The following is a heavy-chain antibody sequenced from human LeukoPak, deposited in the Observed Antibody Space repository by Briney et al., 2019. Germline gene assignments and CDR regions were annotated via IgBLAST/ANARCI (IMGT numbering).Heavy chain of an antibody. CDR1: GYTFTGYY. J-gene: IGHJ4*02. CDR3: ARDDDYGDYGVPSCFDY. Sequence: GASVKVSCKASGYTFTGYYMHWVRQAPGQGLEWMGWINPNSGGTNYAQKFQGRVTMTRDTSISTAYMELSRLRSDDTAVYYCARDDDYGDYGVPSCFDYWGQGTLVTVSS. CDR2: INPNSGGT. V-gene: IGHV1-2*02. D-gene: IGHD4-17*01.